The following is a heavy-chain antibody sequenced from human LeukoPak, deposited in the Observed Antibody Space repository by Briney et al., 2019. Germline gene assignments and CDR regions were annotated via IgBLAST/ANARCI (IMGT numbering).Heavy chain of an antibody. V-gene: IGHV4-39*01. Sequence: SETLSLTCTVSGGSISSSSYYWGWIRQPPGKGLERIGSIYYSGSTYYNPSLKSRVTISVDTSKNQFSLKLSSVTAADTAVYYCARHNYAFWSGRYNWFDPWGPGTLVTVSS. J-gene: IGHJ5*02. D-gene: IGHD3-3*01. CDR3: ARHNYAFWSGRYNWFDP. CDR1: GGSISSSSYY. CDR2: IYYSGST.